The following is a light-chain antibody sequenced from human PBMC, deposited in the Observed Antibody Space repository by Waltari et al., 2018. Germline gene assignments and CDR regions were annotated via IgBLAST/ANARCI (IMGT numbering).Light chain of an antibody. V-gene: IGKV2D-29*02. CDR2: EVS. CDR3: MQNIQLPT. J-gene: IGKJ1*01. CDR1: QSLLHSDGRAR. Sequence: EIVMTQVPLSLSVTPGQPASMSFKSSQSLLHSDGRARLYWYVQKPGQSSQLRIHEVSNRFSGVTDRFSGSGSGTDFTRKISRVEAEDVGVYFCMQNIQLPTFGQGTKVEIE.